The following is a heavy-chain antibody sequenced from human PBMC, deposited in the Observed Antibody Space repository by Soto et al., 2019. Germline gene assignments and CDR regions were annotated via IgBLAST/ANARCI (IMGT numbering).Heavy chain of an antibody. CDR3: STTXXXYFYGPGYTDSFDI. D-gene: IGHD3-10*01. CDR1: GFSLIDARMG. CDR2: IFANDGK. V-gene: IGHV2-26*01. J-gene: IGHJ3*02. Sequence: QVTLKESGPALVKPTETLTLTCTVFGFSLIDARMGVSWIRQPPGKALEWVAHIFANDGKAYTTSLRSRLAXPXXXXXGXXVXXXXXXXXXXXATYYCSTTXXXYFYGPGYTDSFDIWGQGIVVTVSS.